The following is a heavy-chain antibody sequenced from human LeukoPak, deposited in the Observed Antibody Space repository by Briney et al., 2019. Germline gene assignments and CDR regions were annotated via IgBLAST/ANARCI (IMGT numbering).Heavy chain of an antibody. D-gene: IGHD3-22*01. CDR1: GGSISSYY. Sequence: SETLSLTCSVAGGSISSYYWTWIRHPAGKGPEWIGRIYTSGTTNFNHSLKGRVTMSVDTSKTQFSLKLSSVTAADTAVYYCARGFGSGSYYDYWGQGTLVTVSS. CDR2: IYTSGTT. J-gene: IGHJ4*02. V-gene: IGHV4-4*07. CDR3: ARGFGSGSYYDY.